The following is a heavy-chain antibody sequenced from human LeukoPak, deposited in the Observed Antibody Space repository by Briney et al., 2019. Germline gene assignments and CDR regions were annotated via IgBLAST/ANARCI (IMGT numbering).Heavy chain of an antibody. Sequence: GASVKVSCKASGYTFTSYGISWVRQAPGQGLEWMGWISAYNGNTNYAQKLQGRVTMTTDTSTSTAYMELRSLRSDDTAVYYCARAGYRGYSYGPLDYWGQGTLVTVSS. CDR1: GYTFTSYG. D-gene: IGHD5-18*01. CDR3: ARAGYRGYSYGPLDY. J-gene: IGHJ4*02. V-gene: IGHV1-18*01. CDR2: ISAYNGNT.